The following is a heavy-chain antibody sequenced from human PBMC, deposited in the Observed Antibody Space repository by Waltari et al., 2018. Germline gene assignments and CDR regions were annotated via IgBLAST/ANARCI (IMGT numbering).Heavy chain of an antibody. CDR3: ARAPGIAAAEWFDP. Sequence: QVQLVQSGAEVKTPGSSVKVSCKASGCTFSRQPISWVRQAPGQGLEWMGGIIPIFGTANYAQKFQGRVTITADESTSTAYMELSSLRSEDTAVYYCARAPGIAAAEWFDPWGQGTLVTVSS. D-gene: IGHD6-13*01. V-gene: IGHV1-69*13. CDR2: IIPIFGTA. CDR1: GCTFSRQP. J-gene: IGHJ5*02.